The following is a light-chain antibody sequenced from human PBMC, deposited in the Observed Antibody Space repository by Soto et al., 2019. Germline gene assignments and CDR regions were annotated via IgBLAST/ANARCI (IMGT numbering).Light chain of an antibody. J-gene: IGLJ1*01. CDR3: SSHTSGSTRV. CDR1: FSDVGGYDY. CDR2: EVT. V-gene: IGLV2-14*01. Sequence: QSALTQPASVSGSPGQSIAISCTGTFSDVGGYDYVSWYQQHPDKASKLMIYEVTKRPSGVSNRFSGSKSGNTASLTISGLQPEDEADYYCSSHTSGSTRVFGSGTKLTV.